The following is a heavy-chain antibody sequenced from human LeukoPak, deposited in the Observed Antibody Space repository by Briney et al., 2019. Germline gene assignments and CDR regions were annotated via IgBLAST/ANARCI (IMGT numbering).Heavy chain of an antibody. J-gene: IGHJ4*02. Sequence: GRCLRLSRSVSGFTVSTYVMDWVRQAPGKGLEYVSAISSNGDTTYYADSVKGRFTISRDNSKNTLYLQMSSLRADDTAVYYCVRVTDDWGQGSLVTVPS. CDR2: ISSNGDTT. CDR3: VRVTDD. V-gene: IGHV3-64D*06. CDR1: GFTVSTYV.